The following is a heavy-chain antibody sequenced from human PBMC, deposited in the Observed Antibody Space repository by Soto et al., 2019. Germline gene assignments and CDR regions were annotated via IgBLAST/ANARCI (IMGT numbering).Heavy chain of an antibody. J-gene: IGHJ4*02. V-gene: IGHV4-4*02. D-gene: IGHD5-18*01. CDR2: IHDSGST. Sequence: SEPLSLTCGVSGASIVTSNGRRWVRQSPGKGLEWIGEIHDSGSTESNPSLKGRFTISRDNAKNSLYLQMNSLRAEDTAVHYCARWNSYGYYFDYWGQGTLVTVSS. CDR3: ARWNSYGYYFDY. CDR1: GASIVTSNG.